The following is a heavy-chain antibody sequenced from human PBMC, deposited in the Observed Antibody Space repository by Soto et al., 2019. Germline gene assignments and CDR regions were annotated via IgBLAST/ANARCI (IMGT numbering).Heavy chain of an antibody. CDR2: IYYSGST. CDR3: ARTMTTVTTHFDY. D-gene: IGHD4-17*01. J-gene: IGHJ4*02. Sequence: PSETLSLTCTVSGGSISSYYWSWIRQPPGKGLEWIGYIYYSGSTNYNPSLKSRVTISVDTSKNQFSLKLSSVTAADTAVYYCARTMTTVTTHFDYWGQGTLVTVSS. CDR1: GGSISSYY. V-gene: IGHV4-59*01.